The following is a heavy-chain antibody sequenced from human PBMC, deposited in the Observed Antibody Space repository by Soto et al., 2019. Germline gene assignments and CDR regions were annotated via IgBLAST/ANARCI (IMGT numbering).Heavy chain of an antibody. D-gene: IGHD2-2*01. CDR1: GGTFSSYA. CDR2: IIPIFGTA. V-gene: IGHV1-69*13. CDR3: ARAGGYCSSTSCPGHYYYGMDV. Sequence: GASVKVSCKASGGTFSSYAISWVRQAPGQGLEWMGGIIPIFGTANYAQKFQGRVTITADESTSTAYMELSSLRSEDTAVYYCARAGGYCSSTSCPGHYYYGMDVWGQGTTVPVSS. J-gene: IGHJ6*02.